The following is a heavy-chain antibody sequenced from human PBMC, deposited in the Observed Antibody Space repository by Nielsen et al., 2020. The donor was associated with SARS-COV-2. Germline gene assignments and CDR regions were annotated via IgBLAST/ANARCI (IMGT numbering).Heavy chain of an antibody. CDR3: AREYTLDIVVVGYMDV. CDR2: ISSSSSYI. D-gene: IGHD2-2*03. CDR1: GITFSSYI. Sequence: GSSLNISCAASGITFSSYIMNWVRQAPGKGLEWVSSISSSSSYIYSADSVKGRFTISRDNAKNSQYLQMNSLRAEDTAVYYCAREYTLDIVVVGYMDVWGKGTTVTVSS. J-gene: IGHJ6*03. V-gene: IGHV3-21*01.